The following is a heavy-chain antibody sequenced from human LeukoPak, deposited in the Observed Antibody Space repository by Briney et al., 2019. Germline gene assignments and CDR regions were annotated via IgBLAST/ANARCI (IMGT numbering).Heavy chain of an antibody. CDR1: GYTFTDNY. D-gene: IGHD3-22*01. CDR3: ARVYYYDSSGYPD. CDR2: INPYSGVT. J-gene: IGHJ4*02. V-gene: IGHV1-2*02. Sequence: GASVKVSRKASGYTFTDNYIHWVRQAPGQGLEWMGWINPYSGVTNYAQKFQGRVTITADKSTSTAYMELSSLRSEDTAVYYCARVYYYDSSGYPDWGQGTLVTVSS.